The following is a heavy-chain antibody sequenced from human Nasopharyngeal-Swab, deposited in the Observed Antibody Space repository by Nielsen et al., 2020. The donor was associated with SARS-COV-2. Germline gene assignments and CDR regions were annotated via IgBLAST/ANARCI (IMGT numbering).Heavy chain of an antibody. Sequence: SETLSLTCTVSGGSISSCSYYWGWIRQPPGKGLEWIGSIYYSGSTYYNPSLKSRVTISVDTSKNQFSLKLSSVTAADTAVYYCAGVSMDFDYWGQGTLVTVSS. V-gene: IGHV4-39*01. CDR2: IYYSGST. CDR1: GGSISSCSYY. D-gene: IGHD5-24*01. J-gene: IGHJ4*02. CDR3: AGVSMDFDY.